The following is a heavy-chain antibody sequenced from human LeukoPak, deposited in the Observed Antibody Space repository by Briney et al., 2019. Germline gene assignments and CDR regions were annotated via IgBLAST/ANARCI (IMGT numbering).Heavy chain of an antibody. CDR3: ARRAMIGIGIYAFDI. V-gene: IGHV5-51*01. CDR1: GYSFTSYW. Sequence: GESLKISCKGSGYSFTSYWIGWVRQMPGKGLEWMGIIYPGDSDTRYSPSFQGQVTISADRSISTAYLQWSSLKASDTAMYYCARRAMIGIGIYAFDIWGPGTMVTVSS. J-gene: IGHJ3*02. CDR2: IYPGDSDT. D-gene: IGHD3-22*01.